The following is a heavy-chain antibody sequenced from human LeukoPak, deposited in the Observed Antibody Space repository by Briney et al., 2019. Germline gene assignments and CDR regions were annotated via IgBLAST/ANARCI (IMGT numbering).Heavy chain of an antibody. CDR2: IYHTGST. J-gene: IGHJ5*02. CDR3: ARSHSGWQGHNNWFDP. Sequence: SETLSLTCGVSGYSISSDKYWGWIRQPPGKGLEWIGTIYHTGSTFYNPSLKSRVSISVDTSKNQFSLRFTSVTAADTAIYYCARSHSGWQGHNNWFDPWGQGTLVTVSS. CDR1: GYSISSDKY. V-gene: IGHV4-38-2*01. D-gene: IGHD6-19*01.